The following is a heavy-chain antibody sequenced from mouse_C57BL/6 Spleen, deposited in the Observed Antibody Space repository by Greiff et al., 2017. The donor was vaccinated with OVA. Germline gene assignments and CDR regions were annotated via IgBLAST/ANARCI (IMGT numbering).Heavy chain of an antibody. CDR2: ISDGGSYT. J-gene: IGHJ4*01. CDR1: GFTFSSYA. Sequence: EVQGVESGGGLVKPGGSLKLSCAASGFTFSSYAMSWVRQTPEKRLEWVATISDGGSYTYYPDNVKGRFTISRDNAKNNLYLQMSHLKAEDTAMYYCARTGTPGAMDYWGQGTSVTVSS. CDR3: ARTGTPGAMDY. V-gene: IGHV5-4*01. D-gene: IGHD4-1*01.